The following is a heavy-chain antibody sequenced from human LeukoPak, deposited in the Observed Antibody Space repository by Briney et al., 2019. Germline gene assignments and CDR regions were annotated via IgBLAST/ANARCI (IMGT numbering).Heavy chain of an antibody. J-gene: IGHJ6*03. V-gene: IGHV4-59*02. Sequence: TSETLSLTCTVSGGSVSDYYWTWFRHFPGKGLEWIGYMYSSGKSNYNPSLKSRVTISVDTSKNQFSLKLSSVTAADTAVYYCARGGPQYYDYVWGSYRKVDYYYYMDVWGKGTTVTISS. CDR3: ARGGPQYYDYVWGSYRKVDYYYYMDV. CDR2: MYSSGKS. CDR1: GGSVSDYY. D-gene: IGHD3-16*02.